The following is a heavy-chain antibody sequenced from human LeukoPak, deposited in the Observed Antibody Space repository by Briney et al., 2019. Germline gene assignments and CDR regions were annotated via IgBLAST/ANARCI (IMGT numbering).Heavy chain of an antibody. D-gene: IGHD6-6*01. Sequence: GRSLRLSCAASGFTFSSYGMHWVRQAPGKGLEWVAVIWYGGSNKYYADSVKGRFTISRDNSKNTLYLQMNSLRAEDTAVYYCARGWLGSSSEGFGYWGQGTLVTVSS. CDR3: ARGWLGSSSEGFGY. V-gene: IGHV3-33*08. CDR1: GFTFSSYG. J-gene: IGHJ4*02. CDR2: IWYGGSNK.